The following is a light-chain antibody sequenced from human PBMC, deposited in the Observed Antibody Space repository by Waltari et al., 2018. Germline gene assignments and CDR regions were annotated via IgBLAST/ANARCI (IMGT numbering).Light chain of an antibody. CDR3: AAWDDSLSGVV. V-gene: IGLV1-47*01. CDR1: TSNIGNNY. CDR2: RNN. J-gene: IGLJ2*01. Sequence: QSVLTQPPSASGTPGQSIAISCSGSTSNIGNNYVYWYQQFPGTAPKPLIYRNNQRPSGVPDRFSGSKSGPSASLAISGLQSGDEADYYCAAWDDSLSGVVFGGGTKVTVL.